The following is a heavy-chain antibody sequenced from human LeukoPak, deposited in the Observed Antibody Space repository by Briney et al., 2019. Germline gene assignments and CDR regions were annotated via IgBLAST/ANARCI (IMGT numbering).Heavy chain of an antibody. V-gene: IGHV2-5*02. CDR2: PYLDHDK. J-gene: IGHJ4*02. D-gene: IGHD1-26*01. CDR3: ANRRHSGSYYS. Sequence: SGPTLVKPTHTRTLTWTCSVFSLSATEMGVGGIRQPPGKALEWLEVPYLDHDKRYRPSLKSRHTITQDTAKNHVCRTIPNMYPVDTATYYCANRRHSGSYYSWGQGTLVTVSS. CDR1: VFSLSATEMG.